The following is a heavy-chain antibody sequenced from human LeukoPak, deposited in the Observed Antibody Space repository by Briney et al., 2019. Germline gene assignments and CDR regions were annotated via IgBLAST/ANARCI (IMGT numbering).Heavy chain of an antibody. J-gene: IGHJ4*02. CDR1: GYTFTDYY. CDR3: ASIWFGESYSGDF. V-gene: IGHV1-2*02. Sequence: ASVKVSCKASGYTFTDYYMHWVRQAPGQGLEWMGWINPNSGGTNYAQRFQGRVTMTRDTSISTAYMELSRLTSGDTAVYYCASIWFGESYSGDFWGQGTLVTVSS. CDR2: INPNSGGT. D-gene: IGHD3-10*01.